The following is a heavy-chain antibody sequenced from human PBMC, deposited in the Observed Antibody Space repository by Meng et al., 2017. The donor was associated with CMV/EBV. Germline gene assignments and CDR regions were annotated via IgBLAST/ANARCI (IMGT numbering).Heavy chain of an antibody. D-gene: IGHD3-9*01. CDR2: ISWNSGSI. CDR1: GFTFDDYA. J-gene: IGHJ4*02. Sequence: SLKISCAASGFTFDDYAMHWVRQAPGKGLEWVSGISWNSGSIGYADSVKGRFTISRDNAKNSLYLQMNSLRAEDMALYYCAKVHDILTGYYDYWGQGTLVTVSS. V-gene: IGHV3-9*03. CDR3: AKVHDILTGYYDY.